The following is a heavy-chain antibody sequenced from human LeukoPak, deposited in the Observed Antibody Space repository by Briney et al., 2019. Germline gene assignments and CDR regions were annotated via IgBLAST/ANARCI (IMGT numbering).Heavy chain of an antibody. CDR3: AKDQHGYDKPFDY. Sequence: AGGSLRLSCAASGFTFNIYAMNWVRQASGKGLEWVSTISGSGISTYYADSVKGRFTVSRDNSKNTLYLQMNSLRAEDTAVYFCAKDQHGYDKPFDYWGQGTLVTVSS. CDR2: ISGSGIST. J-gene: IGHJ4*02. D-gene: IGHD5-12*01. V-gene: IGHV3-23*01. CDR1: GFTFNIYA.